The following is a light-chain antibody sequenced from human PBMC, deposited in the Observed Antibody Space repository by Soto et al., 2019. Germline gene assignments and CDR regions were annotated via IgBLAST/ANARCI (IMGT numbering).Light chain of an antibody. CDR1: QSVSSQ. J-gene: IGKJ4*01. Sequence: EIVLTQSPATLSLSPGERATLSCRASQSVSSQLAWYQQKPGQAPRLLIYDASNRATGIPARFSGSGSSTDFTLTISSLEPEDFAVYYCQQRCDWPLTFGGGTMVEIK. V-gene: IGKV3-11*01. CDR2: DAS. CDR3: QQRCDWPLT.